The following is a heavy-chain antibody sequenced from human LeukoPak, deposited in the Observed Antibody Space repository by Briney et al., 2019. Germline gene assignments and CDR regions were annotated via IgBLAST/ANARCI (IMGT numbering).Heavy chain of an antibody. J-gene: IGHJ4*02. V-gene: IGHV3-53*01. Sequence: SVKGRFTISRDNSKNTLYLQMNSLRAEDTAVYYCARGSRGIAVAAYWGQGTLVTVSS. D-gene: IGHD6-19*01. CDR3: ARGSRGIAVAAY.